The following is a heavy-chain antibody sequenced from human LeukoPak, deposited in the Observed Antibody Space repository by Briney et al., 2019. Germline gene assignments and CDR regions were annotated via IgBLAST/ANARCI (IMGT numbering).Heavy chain of an antibody. V-gene: IGHV4-59*01. J-gene: IGHJ4*02. CDR1: GGSMSSYY. D-gene: IGHD6-19*01. CDR2: IYYSGTT. Sequence: SETLSLTCTVSGGSMSSYYWSWIRQPPGKGLEWIGYIYYSGTTKYNPSLKSRVTISVDTPKNQFSLNLKSVTAADTAVYYCARGAGWYDYWGQGTLVTVSS. CDR3: ARGAGWYDY.